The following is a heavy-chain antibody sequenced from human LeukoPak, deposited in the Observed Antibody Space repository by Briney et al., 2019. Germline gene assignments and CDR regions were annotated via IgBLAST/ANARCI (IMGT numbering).Heavy chain of an antibody. D-gene: IGHD2-8*01. CDR3: ARGNIVLMVYANWFDP. J-gene: IGHJ5*02. CDR1: GGSISSSSYY. Sequence: KPSETLSLTCTVSGGSISSSSYYWGWIRQPPGKGLELIGSIYYSGSTYYNPSLKSRVTISVDTSKNQFSLKLSSVTAADTAVYYCARGNIVLMVYANWFDPWGQGTLVTVSS. V-gene: IGHV4-39*07. CDR2: IYYSGST.